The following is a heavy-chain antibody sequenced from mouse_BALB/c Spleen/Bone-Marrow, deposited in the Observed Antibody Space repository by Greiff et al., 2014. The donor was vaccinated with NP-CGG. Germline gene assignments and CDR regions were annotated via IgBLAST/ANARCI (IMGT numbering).Heavy chain of an antibody. J-gene: IGHJ3*01. Sequence: EVKLQESGAEPVKPGASVKLSCTASGFNIKDTYMHWVKQRPEQGLEWIGRIDPANGNTKYDPKFQGKATITADTSSNTAYLQLNSLTSEDTAVYYCATTDSSGVFAYWGQGTLVTVSA. D-gene: IGHD3-2*01. CDR3: ATTDSSGVFAY. V-gene: IGHV14-3*02. CDR2: IDPANGNT. CDR1: GFNIKDTY.